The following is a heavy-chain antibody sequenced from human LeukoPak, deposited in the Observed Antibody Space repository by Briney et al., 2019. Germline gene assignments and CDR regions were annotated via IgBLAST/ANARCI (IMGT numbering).Heavy chain of an antibody. CDR3: ARDTPRRGGYGAYLDY. Sequence: ASVKVSCKASGYTFTSYGISWVRQAPGQGLEWMGWISAYNGNTNYAQKLQGRVTMTTDTSPSTAYMELRSLRSDDTAVYYCARDTPRRGGYGAYLDYWGQGTLVTVSS. CDR2: ISAYNGNT. D-gene: IGHD5-12*01. CDR1: GYTFTSYG. V-gene: IGHV1-18*01. J-gene: IGHJ4*02.